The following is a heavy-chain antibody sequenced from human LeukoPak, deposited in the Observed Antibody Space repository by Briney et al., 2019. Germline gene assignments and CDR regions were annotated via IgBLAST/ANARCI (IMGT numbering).Heavy chain of an antibody. V-gene: IGHV4-34*01. Sequence: SETLSLTCAVYGGSFSGYYWSWIRQPPGKGLEWIGEINHSGSTNYNPSLKSRVTISVDTSKNQFSLKLSSVTAADTAVYYCARGRVLRYFDRSSYYYYGMDVWGQGTTVTVSS. CDR3: ARGRVLRYFDRSSYYYYGMDV. D-gene: IGHD3-9*01. CDR1: GGSFSGYY. J-gene: IGHJ6*02. CDR2: INHSGST.